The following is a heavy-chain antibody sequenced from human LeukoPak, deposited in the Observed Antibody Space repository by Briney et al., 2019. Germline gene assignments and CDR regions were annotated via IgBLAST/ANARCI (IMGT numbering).Heavy chain of an antibody. CDR3: ARVGVELELLEDYYYYYGMDV. V-gene: IGHV1-69*13. CDR2: IIPIFGTA. CDR1: GGTFSSYA. J-gene: IGHJ6*02. Sequence: SVRVSCKASGGTFSSYAISWVRQAPGQGLEWMGGIIPIFGTANYAQKFQGRVTITADESTSTAYMELSSLRSEDTAVYYCARVGVELELLEDYYYYYGMDVWGQGTTVTVSS. D-gene: IGHD1-7*01.